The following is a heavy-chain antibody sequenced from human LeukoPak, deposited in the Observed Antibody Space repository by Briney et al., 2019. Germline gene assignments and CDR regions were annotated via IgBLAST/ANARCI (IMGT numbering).Heavy chain of an antibody. Sequence: SETLSLTCVISGVSISSSNWWSWVRQPPGKGLEWIGEIFHSGSTNYNPSLKSRVTISLDKSKNQFSLKLSSVTAADTAIYYCASAIGYCSSSSCSQIDYWGQGTLVTVSS. V-gene: IGHV4-4*02. J-gene: IGHJ4*02. CDR3: ASAIGYCSSSSCSQIDY. D-gene: IGHD2-2*01. CDR2: IFHSGST. CDR1: GVSISSSNW.